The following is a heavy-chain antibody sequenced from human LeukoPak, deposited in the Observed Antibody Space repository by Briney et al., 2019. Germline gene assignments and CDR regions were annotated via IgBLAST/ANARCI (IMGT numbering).Heavy chain of an antibody. D-gene: IGHD3-22*01. V-gene: IGHV3-64*02. Sequence: GGSLRLSCAASGFTFSTYAMHWVRQSPEKGLEYVSTISSTGDSTEYADSVKGRFTISRDNSKNMVYLQMGSLRVEDMAVYYCARRGDSSGYYFYYMDVWGTGTTVTVSS. CDR1: GFTFSTYA. CDR3: ARRGDSSGYYFYYMDV. CDR2: ISSTGDST. J-gene: IGHJ6*03.